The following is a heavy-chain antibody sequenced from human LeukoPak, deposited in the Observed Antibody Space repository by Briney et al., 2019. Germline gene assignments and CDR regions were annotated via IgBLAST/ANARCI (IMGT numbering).Heavy chain of an antibody. D-gene: IGHD5-12*01. CDR1: GFTFSSYA. CDR2: ISGSGGST. J-gene: IGHJ4*02. Sequence: PGGSLRLSCAASGFTFSSYAMSWVRQAPGKGLEWVSAISGSGGSTYYADSVKGRFTISRDNSKNTLYLRKNSLRAEDTAVYYCAAYSGYGSYFDYWGQGTLVTVSS. CDR3: AAYSGYGSYFDY. V-gene: IGHV3-23*01.